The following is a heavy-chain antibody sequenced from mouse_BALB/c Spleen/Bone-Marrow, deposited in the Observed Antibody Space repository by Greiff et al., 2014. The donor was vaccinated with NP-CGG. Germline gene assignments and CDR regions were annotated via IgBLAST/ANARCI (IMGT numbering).Heavy chain of an antibody. CDR3: ARTTTDAMDY. D-gene: IGHD2-13*01. Sequence: VQLQQSGAELVRPGTSVKVSCKGSGYAFTNYLIEWVKQRPRQGLEWIGVINSGSGGTKYNEKFKGKATLTADKSSSTACLQLSSMLSDDYAVYYCARTTTDAMDYWGQGTSVTVSS. CDR2: INSGSGGT. CDR1: GYAFTNYL. J-gene: IGHJ4*01. V-gene: IGHV1-54*01.